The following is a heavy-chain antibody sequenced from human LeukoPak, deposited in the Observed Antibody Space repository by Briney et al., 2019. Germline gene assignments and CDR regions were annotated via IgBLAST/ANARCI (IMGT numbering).Heavy chain of an antibody. CDR3: ARSRDFWSGSSNWFDP. J-gene: IGHJ5*02. Sequence: ASVKVSCKASGYTFTSYGISWVRQAPGQGLEWMGWISAYNGNTNYAQKLQGRVTMTTDTSTSTAYMELRSLRSGDTAVYYCARSRDFWSGSSNWFDPWGQGTLVTVSS. CDR2: ISAYNGNT. CDR1: GYTFTSYG. V-gene: IGHV1-18*01. D-gene: IGHD3-3*01.